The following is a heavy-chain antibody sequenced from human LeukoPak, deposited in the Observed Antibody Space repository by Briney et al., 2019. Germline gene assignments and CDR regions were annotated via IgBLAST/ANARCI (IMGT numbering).Heavy chain of an antibody. CDR2: IRYDGSNK. Sequence: GGSLRLSCAASGFTFSSYGMHWVRQAPGKGLEWVAFIRYDGSNKYYADSVKGRFTISRDNSKNTLYLQMNSLRAEDTAVYYCAKDRTYYDILTGYYFDYWGQGTLVTVSS. CDR1: GFTFSSYG. J-gene: IGHJ4*02. CDR3: AKDRTYYDILTGYYFDY. V-gene: IGHV3-30*02. D-gene: IGHD3-9*01.